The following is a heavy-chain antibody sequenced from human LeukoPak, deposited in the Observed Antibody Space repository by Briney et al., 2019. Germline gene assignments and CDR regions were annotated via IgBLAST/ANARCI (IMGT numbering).Heavy chain of an antibody. D-gene: IGHD6-19*01. CDR2: IYSGVST. Sequence: GGSLRLSCAASGFTVSSNYMSWVRQAPGKGLEWVSVIYSGVSTYYADSVRGRFTISRDNSKNTLYLQMNSLRAEDTAVYYCARDSGWGAFDIWGQGTMVTVSS. V-gene: IGHV3-53*01. CDR1: GFTVSSNY. J-gene: IGHJ3*02. CDR3: ARDSGWGAFDI.